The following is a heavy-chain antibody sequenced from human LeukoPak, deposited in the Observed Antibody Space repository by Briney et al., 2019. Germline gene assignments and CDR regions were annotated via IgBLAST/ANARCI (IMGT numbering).Heavy chain of an antibody. V-gene: IGHV3-64*01. CDR1: GFTFSSYA. CDR3: ARGERLTNIVVVPAAHFDY. D-gene: IGHD2-2*01. J-gene: IGHJ4*02. Sequence: GGSLRLSCAASGFTFSSYAMHWVRQAPGKGLEYVSAISSNGGSTYYANSVKGRFTISRDNSKNTLYLQMGSLRAEDMAVYYCARGERLTNIVVVPAAHFDYWGQGTLVTVSP. CDR2: ISSNGGST.